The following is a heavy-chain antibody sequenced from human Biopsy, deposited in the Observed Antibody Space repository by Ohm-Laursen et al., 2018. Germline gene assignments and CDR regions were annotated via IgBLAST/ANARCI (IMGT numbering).Heavy chain of an antibody. J-gene: IGHJ2*01. CDR3: ARTPGVAVAGRFFDL. Sequence: TLSLTCSVSGGSVDDYFWNWIRQPAGKGLEWIGRIYSTGRSSAYHPSFQSRVTMSLDTSNKKFSLKLTSVTAADTAVYYCARTPGVAVAGRFFDLWGRGTLVTVSS. D-gene: IGHD6-19*01. V-gene: IGHV4-4*07. CDR2: IYSTGRSS. CDR1: GGSVDDYF.